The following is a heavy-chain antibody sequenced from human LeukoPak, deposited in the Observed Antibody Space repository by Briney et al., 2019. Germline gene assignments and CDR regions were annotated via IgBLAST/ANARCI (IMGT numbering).Heavy chain of an antibody. Sequence: ASVKVSCKASGDTFTSYDINWVRQATGQGLEWMGWMNPDSANTGYAQKFQGRVTMTGNTSISTAYMELSSLRSEDTAVYYCARGLRGYSYGYLTSFDYWGQGTLVTVSS. D-gene: IGHD5-18*01. CDR2: MNPDSANT. CDR3: ARGLRGYSYGYLTSFDY. CDR1: GDTFTSYD. J-gene: IGHJ4*01. V-gene: IGHV1-8*01.